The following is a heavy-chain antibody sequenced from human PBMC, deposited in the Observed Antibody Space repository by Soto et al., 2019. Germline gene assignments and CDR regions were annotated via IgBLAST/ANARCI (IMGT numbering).Heavy chain of an antibody. D-gene: IGHD3-3*01. CDR3: AKHTDFRIAPFDY. CDR1: GFTFSSYA. J-gene: IGHJ4*02. Sequence: GGSLRLSCAASGFTFSSYAMSWVRQAPGKGLEWVSAVSGSGGSTYFADTVKGRFTISRDNSKNTLCLQMSSLRAEDTAVYYCAKHTDFRIAPFDYWGQGTLVTVSS. CDR2: VSGSGGST. V-gene: IGHV3-23*01.